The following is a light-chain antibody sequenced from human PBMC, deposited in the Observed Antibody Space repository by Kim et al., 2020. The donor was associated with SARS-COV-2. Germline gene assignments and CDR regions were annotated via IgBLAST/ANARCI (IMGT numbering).Light chain of an antibody. Sequence: QSVLSQPPSASGTPGQRVTISCSGSHPNIGSNPVNWYQHLPGTAPKFLIYNDNQRPSGVPDRFSASNTGTSASLAISGPQSEDEGDYYCATWDDSLNVYVFGTGTKVTVL. J-gene: IGLJ1*01. CDR1: HPNIGSNP. CDR3: ATWDDSLNVYV. CDR2: NDN. V-gene: IGLV1-44*01.